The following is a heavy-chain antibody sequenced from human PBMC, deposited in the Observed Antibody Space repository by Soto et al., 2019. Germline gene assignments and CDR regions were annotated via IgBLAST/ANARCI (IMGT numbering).Heavy chain of an antibody. V-gene: IGHV4-30-2*01. CDR3: ARGVRQLLYSWFDP. Sequence: SETLSLTCAVSGGSISSGGYSWSWIRQPPGKGLEWIGYIYHSGSTYYTPSLKSRVTISVDRSKNQFSLKLSSVTAADTAVYYCARGVRQLLYSWFDPWGQGTLVTVSS. CDR2: IYHSGST. J-gene: IGHJ5*02. D-gene: IGHD2-2*02. CDR1: GGSISSGGYS.